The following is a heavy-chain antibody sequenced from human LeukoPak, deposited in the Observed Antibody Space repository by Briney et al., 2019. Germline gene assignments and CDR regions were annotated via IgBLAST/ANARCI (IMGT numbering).Heavy chain of an antibody. V-gene: IGHV1-24*01. CDR3: ATERGMVRGLGGYGMDV. Sequence: ASVKVSCEVSGYTLTELSMHWVRQAPGKGLEWMGGLDPEDGETIYAQKFQGRVTMTEDTSTDTAYMELSSLRSEDTAVYYCATERGMVRGLGGYGMDVWGKGTTVTVSS. CDR1: GYTLTELS. CDR2: LDPEDGET. D-gene: IGHD3-10*01. J-gene: IGHJ6*04.